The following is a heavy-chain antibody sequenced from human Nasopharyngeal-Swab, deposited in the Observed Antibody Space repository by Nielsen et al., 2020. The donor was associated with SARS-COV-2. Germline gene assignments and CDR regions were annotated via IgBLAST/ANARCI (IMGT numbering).Heavy chain of an antibody. CDR3: ARGHCRDNRGYYYFDY. CDR2: TYFTGNT. J-gene: IGHJ4*02. D-gene: IGHD3-22*01. V-gene: IGHV4-39*07. Sequence: SETLSLTCSVSGVSISSSDYSWGWIRQPPGQGLDWVGTTYFTGNTYYNPSLKSRVTISIDRSKNHFSLKVNSMTAADTAVYYCARGHCRDNRGYYYFDYWGQGTLVTASS. CDR1: GVSISSSDYS.